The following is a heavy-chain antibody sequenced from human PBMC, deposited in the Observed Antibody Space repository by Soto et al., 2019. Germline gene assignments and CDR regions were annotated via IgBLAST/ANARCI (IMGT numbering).Heavy chain of an antibody. Sequence: ASVKVSCKASGGTFSSYAISWVRQAPGQGLEWMGGIIPIFGTANYAQKFQGRVTITADESTSTAYMELSRLRSDDTAVYYCARDARGDEAPMGYWGQGTLVTVSS. V-gene: IGHV1-69*01. J-gene: IGHJ4*02. CDR1: GGTFSSYA. CDR2: IIPIFGTA. CDR3: ARDARGDEAPMGY. D-gene: IGHD2-8*01.